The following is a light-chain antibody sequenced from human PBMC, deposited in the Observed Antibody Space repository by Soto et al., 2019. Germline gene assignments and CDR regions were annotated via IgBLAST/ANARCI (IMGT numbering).Light chain of an antibody. CDR2: KAS. CDR1: QDISNW. V-gene: IGKV1-5*03. Sequence: IQVTKFPSSLSASVGARVTITCQASQDISNWLAWYQQKPGKATKLLIYKASTLKSGVPSRFSGSGSGTEFTLTISSLQPDDFATYYCQHYNSYSEAFGQGTKVDI. CDR3: QHYNSYSEA. J-gene: IGKJ1*01.